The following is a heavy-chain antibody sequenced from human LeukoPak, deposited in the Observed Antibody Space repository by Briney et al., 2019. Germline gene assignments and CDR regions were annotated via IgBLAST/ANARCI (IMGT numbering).Heavy chain of an antibody. Sequence: GGSLRLSSAASGFTFSIYTINWDRQAAGAGLDWVSSIISSSNYIYYAHSVKDRFTISRDNSKKPLYLQLSSLRGDDRAVYWARDSGWYRVSWGQGALVTVSS. CDR3: ARDSGWYRVS. CDR1: GFTFSIYT. V-gene: IGHV3-21*04. J-gene: IGHJ4*02. D-gene: IGHD6-19*01. CDR2: IISSSNYI.